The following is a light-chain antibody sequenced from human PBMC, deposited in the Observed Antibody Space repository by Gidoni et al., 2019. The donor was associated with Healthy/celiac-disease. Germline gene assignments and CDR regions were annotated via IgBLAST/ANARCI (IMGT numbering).Light chain of an antibody. Sequence: EIVLTQSPATLSLSPGERATLSCRASQSVSSYLAWYQQKPGQAPRLLSYDASNRATGSPARVRGSGSGTDFTLTISSLEPEDCAVYYCQQRSNWPAFGGGTKVEIK. V-gene: IGKV3-11*01. CDR2: DAS. CDR1: QSVSSY. CDR3: QQRSNWPA. J-gene: IGKJ4*01.